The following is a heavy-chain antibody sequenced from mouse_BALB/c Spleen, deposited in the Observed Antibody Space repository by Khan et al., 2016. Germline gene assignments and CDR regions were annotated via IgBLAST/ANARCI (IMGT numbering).Heavy chain of an antibody. J-gene: IGHJ2*01. CDR2: IDPANGNT. CDR1: GFNIKDTY. V-gene: IGHV14-3*02. D-gene: IGHD1-1*01. CDR3: GSSYYGSSYYFDY. Sequence: EVQLQESGAELVKPGASVKLSCTASGFNIKDTYMHWVKQRPEQGLEWIGRIDPANGNTKYDPKFQGKATITADTSSNTAYLQLSSLTSEDTAVYYCGSSYYGSSYYFDYWGQGTTLTVSS.